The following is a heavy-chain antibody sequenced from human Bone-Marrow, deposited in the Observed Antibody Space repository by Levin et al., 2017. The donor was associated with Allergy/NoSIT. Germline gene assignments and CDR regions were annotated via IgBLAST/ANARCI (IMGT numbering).Heavy chain of an antibody. Sequence: ASVKVSCKASGYTFTSYGISWVRQAPGQGLEWMGWISAYNGNTNYAQKLQGRVTMTTDTSTSTAYMELRSLRSDDTAVYYCAREYPPTPYYYYYGMDVWGQGTTVTVSS. CDR2: ISAYNGNT. CDR1: GYTFTSYG. D-gene: IGHD2-2*02. V-gene: IGHV1-18*01. J-gene: IGHJ6*02. CDR3: AREYPPTPYYYYYGMDV.